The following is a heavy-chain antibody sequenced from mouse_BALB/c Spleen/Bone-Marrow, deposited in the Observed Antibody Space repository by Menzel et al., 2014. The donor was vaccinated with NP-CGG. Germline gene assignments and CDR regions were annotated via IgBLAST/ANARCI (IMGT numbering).Heavy chain of an antibody. Sequence: VQLQQSGAELVKPGTSVKLSCKASGYNFTSYWINWVKLRPGQGLEWIGDIYPGSGSTNYNEKFKSKATLTVDTSSSTAYMQLSSRASEDSALYYGERFSQLGLLAYWGQGTLVTVSA. J-gene: IGHJ3*01. V-gene: IGHV1-55*01. D-gene: IGHD3-1*01. CDR1: GYNFTSYW. CDR3: ERFSQLGLLAY. CDR2: IYPGSGST.